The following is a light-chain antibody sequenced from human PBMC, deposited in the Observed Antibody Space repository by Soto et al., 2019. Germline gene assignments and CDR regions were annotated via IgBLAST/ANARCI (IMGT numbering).Light chain of an antibody. J-gene: IGLJ3*02. CDR3: ISYTRSGTRV. CDR1: SSDVGGYNY. Sequence: QFALTQPASVSGSPGQSITISWTGTSSDVGGYNYVSWYQQHPDKAPKLVIYDVSNRPSGVSNRFSASKSGNTASLTISGLQAEDEADYYCISYTRSGTRVFGGGTKLTVL. CDR2: DVS. V-gene: IGLV2-14*03.